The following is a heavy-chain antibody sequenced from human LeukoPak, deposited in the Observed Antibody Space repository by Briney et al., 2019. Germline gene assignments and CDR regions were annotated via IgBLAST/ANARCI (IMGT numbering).Heavy chain of an antibody. D-gene: IGHD3-22*01. CDR3: ARVNYHDSSGSFWWFDP. Sequence: KPSETLSLTCAVYVGSFRGYYWSWIRQPLAEGLEWIGEINHSGSSNYNPSLKSRVTISVDTSKNQFSLKLSSVTAADASVYYCARVNYHDSSGSFWWFDPWGQGTLVTVSS. CDR2: INHSGSS. CDR1: VGSFRGYY. J-gene: IGHJ5*02. V-gene: IGHV4-34*01.